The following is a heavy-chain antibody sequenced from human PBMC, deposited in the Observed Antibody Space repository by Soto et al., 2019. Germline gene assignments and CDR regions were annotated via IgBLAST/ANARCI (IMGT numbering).Heavy chain of an antibody. D-gene: IGHD6-25*01. CDR2: IYYSGST. J-gene: IGHJ6*03. Sequence: PSETLSLTCTASGGSISSYYWSWIRQPPGKGLEWIGYIYYSGSTNYNPSLKSRVTISVDTSKNQFSLKLSSVTAADTAVYYCARVMSSVYYMDVWGKGTTVTVSS. V-gene: IGHV4-59*01. CDR1: GGSISSYY. CDR3: ARVMSSVYYMDV.